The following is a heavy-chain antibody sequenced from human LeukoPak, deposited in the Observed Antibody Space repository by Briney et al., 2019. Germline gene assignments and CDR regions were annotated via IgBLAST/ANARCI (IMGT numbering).Heavy chain of an antibody. Sequence: ASVKVSCKASGYTFTSYAMHWVRQAPGQRLEWMGWINTNTGNPTYAQGFTGRFVFSLDTSVSTAYLQISSLKAEDTAVYYCARPSIAAAGNWFDPWGQGTLVTVSS. CDR2: INTNTGNP. V-gene: IGHV7-4-1*02. CDR3: ARPSIAAAGNWFDP. D-gene: IGHD6-13*01. J-gene: IGHJ5*02. CDR1: GYTFTSYA.